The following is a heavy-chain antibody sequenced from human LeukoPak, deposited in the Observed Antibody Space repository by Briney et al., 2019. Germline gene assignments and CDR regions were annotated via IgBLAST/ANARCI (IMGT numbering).Heavy chain of an antibody. CDR2: IYYSGST. V-gene: IGHV4-39*01. Sequence: SETLSLTCTVSGGSISSSSYYGGWIRQPPGKGLEWIGSIYYSGSTYYNSSLKSRVTISVDTSKNQFSLKLSSVTAADTAVYYCARLRVRGAYNWFDPWGQGTLVTVSS. CDR1: GGSISSSSYY. D-gene: IGHD3-10*01. J-gene: IGHJ5*02. CDR3: ARLRVRGAYNWFDP.